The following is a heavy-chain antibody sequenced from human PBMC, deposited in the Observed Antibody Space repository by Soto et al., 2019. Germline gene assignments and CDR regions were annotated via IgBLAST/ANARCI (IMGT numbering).Heavy chain of an antibody. V-gene: IGHV4-30-4*01. D-gene: IGHD2-2*01. CDR2: IYDSTT. CDR1: GGSISGGDYH. J-gene: IGHJ5*02. CDR3: AAGSCSSSGCYWFVP. Sequence: QVQLHESGPGLVKPSETLSLTCTVSGGSISGGDYHWSWIRQPPGNVLEWVGYIYDSTTYHIPSLRIGVIISVDTSKNQFSLQLSSVTAADTAVYYCAAGSCSSSGCYWFVPWGQGTLVTVSS.